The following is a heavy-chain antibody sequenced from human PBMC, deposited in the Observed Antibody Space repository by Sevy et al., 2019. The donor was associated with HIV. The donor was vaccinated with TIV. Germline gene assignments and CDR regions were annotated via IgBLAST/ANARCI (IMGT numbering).Heavy chain of an antibody. V-gene: IGHV4-31*03. CDR2: IYYRGST. CDR1: GGSISTGGYY. D-gene: IGHD1-26*01. J-gene: IGHJ4*02. Sequence: SETLSLTCTVSGGSISTGGYYWSWIRQHPGKGLEWIGYIYYRGSTSYNPSLQSRVTLSVDTSKNQFSLRLSSVTAADSAVYYCASSRWDFAFDFWGQGIQVTVSS. CDR3: ASSRWDFAFDF.